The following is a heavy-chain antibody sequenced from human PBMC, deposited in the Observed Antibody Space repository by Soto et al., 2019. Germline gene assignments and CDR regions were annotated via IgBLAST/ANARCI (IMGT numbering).Heavy chain of an antibody. CDR3: AADYYDSTGYSPDY. J-gene: IGHJ4*02. D-gene: IGHD3-22*01. V-gene: IGHV1-2*04. CDR1: GYTFTGYY. Sequence: ASVKVSCKASGYTFTGYYMHWVRQAPGQGLEWMGWINPNSGGTNYAQKFQGWVTMTRDTSISTAYMELSRLRSEDTAVYYCAADYYDSTGYSPDYWGQGTLVTVSS. CDR2: INPNSGGT.